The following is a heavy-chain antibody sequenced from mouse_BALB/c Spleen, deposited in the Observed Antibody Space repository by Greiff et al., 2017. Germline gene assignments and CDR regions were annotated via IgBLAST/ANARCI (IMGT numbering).Heavy chain of an antibody. D-gene: IGHD1-2*01. V-gene: IGHV2-9*02. CDR3: ARDRERLRGNFDY. CDR2: IWAGGST. CDR1: GFSLTSYG. J-gene: IGHJ2*01. Sequence: QVQLQQSGPGLVAPSQSLSITCTVSGFSLTSYGVHWVRQPPGKGLEWLGVIWAGGSTNYNSALMSRLSISKDNSKSQVFLKMNSLQTDDTAMYYCARDRERLRGNFDYWGQGTTLTVSS.